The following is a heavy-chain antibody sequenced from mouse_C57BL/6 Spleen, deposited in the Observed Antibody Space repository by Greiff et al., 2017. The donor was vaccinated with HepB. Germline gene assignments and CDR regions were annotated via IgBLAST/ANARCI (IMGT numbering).Heavy chain of an antibody. CDR1: GFTFSDYY. CDR2: ISNGGGST. D-gene: IGHD2-2*01. V-gene: IGHV5-12*01. Sequence: EVHLVESGGGLVQPGGSLKLSCAASGFTFSDYYMYWVRQTPEKRLEWVAYISNGGGSTYYPDTVKGRFTISRDNAKNTLYLQMGRLKSEDTAMYYCASPIYYGYDVNYAMDYWGQGTSVTVSS. J-gene: IGHJ4*01. CDR3: ASPIYYGYDVNYAMDY.